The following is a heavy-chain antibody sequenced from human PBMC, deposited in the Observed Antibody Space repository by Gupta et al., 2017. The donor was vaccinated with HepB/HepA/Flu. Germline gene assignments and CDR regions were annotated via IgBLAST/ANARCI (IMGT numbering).Heavy chain of an antibody. Sequence: QVQLQQWGAGLLKPSETLSLTCAVYGGSFSGYYWSWIRQPPGKGLEWIGEINHSGSTNYNPSLKRRVTISVDTSKNQFSLKLRSVTAAETAVYYCARGVAVAGTGWDVGGWFDPWGQGTLVTVYS. V-gene: IGHV4-34*01. CDR1: GGSFSGYY. J-gene: IGHJ5*02. D-gene: IGHD6-19*01. CDR3: ARGVAVAGTGWDVGGWFDP. CDR2: INHSGST.